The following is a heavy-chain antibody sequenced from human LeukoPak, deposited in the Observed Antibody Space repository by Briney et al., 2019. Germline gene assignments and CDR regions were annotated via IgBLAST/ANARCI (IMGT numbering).Heavy chain of an antibody. Sequence: GASVKVSCKASGGTFSSYAISWVRQAPGQGLEWMGRIIPILGIANYAQKFQGRVTITADKSTSTAYMELSSLRSEDTAVYYCARGASGSITMIVVAQAAFDYWGQGTLVTVSS. J-gene: IGHJ4*02. CDR1: GGTFSSYA. V-gene: IGHV1-69*04. D-gene: IGHD3-22*01. CDR2: IIPILGIA. CDR3: ARGASGSITMIVVAQAAFDY.